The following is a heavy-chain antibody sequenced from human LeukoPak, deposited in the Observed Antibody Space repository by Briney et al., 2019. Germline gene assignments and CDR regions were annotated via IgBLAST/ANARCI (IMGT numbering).Heavy chain of an antibody. D-gene: IGHD6-13*01. V-gene: IGHV4-59*11. Sequence: PSETLSLTCAVSGGSISSHYWSWIRQPPGKRLEWIGFIYYSGRTRYNPSLKSRVTIPADTSKDQFSLKLASVTAADTAVYYCATGYSSTWYYFDYWGQGTLVTVSS. CDR3: ATGYSSTWYYFDY. J-gene: IGHJ4*02. CDR1: GGSISSHY. CDR2: IYYSGRT.